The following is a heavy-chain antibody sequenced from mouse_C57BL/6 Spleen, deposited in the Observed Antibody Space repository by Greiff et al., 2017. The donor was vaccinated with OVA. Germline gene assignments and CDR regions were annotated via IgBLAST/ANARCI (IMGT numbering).Heavy chain of an antibody. Sequence: VQLQQSGPELVKPGASVKISCKASGYTFTDYYMNWVKQSHGKSLEWIGDINPNNGGTSYNQKFKGKATLTVDKSSSTAYMEHRSLTSEDSAVYDCASATWDYYAMDYWGQGTSVTVSS. D-gene: IGHD4-1*01. V-gene: IGHV1-26*01. CDR3: ASATWDYYAMDY. J-gene: IGHJ4*01. CDR1: GYTFTDYY. CDR2: INPNNGGT.